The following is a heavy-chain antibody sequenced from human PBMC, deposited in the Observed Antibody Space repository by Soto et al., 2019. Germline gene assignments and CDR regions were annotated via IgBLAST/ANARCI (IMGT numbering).Heavy chain of an antibody. CDR2: ISYDGSNK. V-gene: IGHV3-30-3*01. CDR3: ARGRSSVRGIAAAGTFYFDY. CDR1: GFTFSSYA. J-gene: IGHJ4*02. Sequence: GGSLRLSCAASGFTFSSYAMHWVRQAPGKGLEWVAVISYDGSNKYYADSVKGRFTISRDNSKNTLYLQMNSLRAEDTAVYYCARGRSSVRGIAAAGTFYFDYWGQGTLVTVSS. D-gene: IGHD6-13*01.